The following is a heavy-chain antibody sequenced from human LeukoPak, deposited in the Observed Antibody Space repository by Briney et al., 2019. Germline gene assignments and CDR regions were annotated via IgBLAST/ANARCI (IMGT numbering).Heavy chain of an antibody. V-gene: IGHV1-18*01. D-gene: IGHD2-2*02. CDR1: GYTFTSYG. Sequence: ASVKVACKASGYTFTSYGISWVGQAPGQGREWMGWISAYNGNTNYAQKLQGRVTMTTDTSTSTAYMELRSLRSDDTAVYYCARGDPVVPAAINYYYYGMDVWGQGTTVTVSS. J-gene: IGHJ6*02. CDR2: ISAYNGNT. CDR3: ARGDPVVPAAINYYYYGMDV.